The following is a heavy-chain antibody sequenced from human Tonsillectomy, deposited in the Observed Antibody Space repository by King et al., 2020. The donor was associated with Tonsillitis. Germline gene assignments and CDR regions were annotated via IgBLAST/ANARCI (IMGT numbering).Heavy chain of an antibody. D-gene: IGHD3-16*01. V-gene: IGHV3-30*18. CDR2: ISYDGSNK. J-gene: IGHJ4*02. CDR1: GFTFSSYG. Sequence: VQLVESGGGVVQPGRSLRLSCAASGFTFSSYGMHWVRQAPGKGLEWVAVISYDGSNKYYADSVKGRFTISRDNSKNTVYLQMNSLRAEDTAAYYCAKGSDYGDYWGQGTLVTVSS. CDR3: AKGSDYGDY.